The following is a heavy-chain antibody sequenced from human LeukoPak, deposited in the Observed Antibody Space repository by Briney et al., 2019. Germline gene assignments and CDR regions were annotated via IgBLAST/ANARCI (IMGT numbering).Heavy chain of an antibody. D-gene: IGHD5-24*01. CDR1: GGSISSYY. CDR3: ARRIVEMATRTYYFDY. J-gene: IGHJ4*02. V-gene: IGHV4-4*09. Sequence: SETLSLTCTVSGGSISSYYWSWIRQPPGKGLEWIGYIYTSGSTNYNPSLKSRVTISVDTSKNQFSLKLSSVTAADTAVYYCARRIVEMATRTYYFDYWGQGTLVTVSS. CDR2: IYTSGST.